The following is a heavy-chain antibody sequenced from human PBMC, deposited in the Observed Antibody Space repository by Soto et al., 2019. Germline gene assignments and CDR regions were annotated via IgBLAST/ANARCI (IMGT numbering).Heavy chain of an antibody. J-gene: IGHJ4*02. CDR3: ARDIMAAAPDY. V-gene: IGHV1-3*01. CDR2: INAGNGNT. CDR1: GCTVTSYA. Sequence: ASVKVSCKASGCTVTSYAMHWVRQAPGQRLEWMGWINAGNGNTKYSQKFQGRVTITRDTSASTAYMELSSLRSEDTAVYYCARDIMAAAPDYWGQGTLVTVSS. D-gene: IGHD6-13*01.